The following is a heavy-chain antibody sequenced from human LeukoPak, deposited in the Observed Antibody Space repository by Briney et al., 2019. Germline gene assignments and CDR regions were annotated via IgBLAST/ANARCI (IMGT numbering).Heavy chain of an antibody. CDR1: GYTFITYY. Sequence: ASVKVSCKASGYTFITYYMHWVRQAPGQELEWMGIINPSGGSTSYAQKFQGRVTMTGDTSTSTVYMELSSLRSEDTAVYYCARSRLLLDYWGQGTLVTVSS. J-gene: IGHJ4*02. CDR3: ARSRLLLDY. V-gene: IGHV1-46*01. CDR2: INPSGGST. D-gene: IGHD2-21*02.